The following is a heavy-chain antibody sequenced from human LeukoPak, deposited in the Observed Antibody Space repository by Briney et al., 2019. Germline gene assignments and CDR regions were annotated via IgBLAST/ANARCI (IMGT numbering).Heavy chain of an antibody. J-gene: IGHJ4*02. CDR2: TSYGGGNK. Sequence: PGTSLRLSCAVSKLTFSDYAIHWVRQAPGKGLEWVALTSYGGGNKHYTDSVKGRFTISRDNSKNTVYLQMSSLRRNDTAVYYCATTYGAGFDYWGQGTLVTVSS. CDR3: ATTYGAGFDY. CDR1: KLTFSDYA. D-gene: IGHD4-17*01. V-gene: IGHV3-30*04.